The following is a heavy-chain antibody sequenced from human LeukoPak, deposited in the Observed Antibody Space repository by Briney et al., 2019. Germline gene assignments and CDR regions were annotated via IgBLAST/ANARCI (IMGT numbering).Heavy chain of an antibody. Sequence: GGALRLSCAASGFTFRHDWVSWVRQAPGKGLERVPKIKEYRREKNDVDTVEGRFTISRDNAKNSLYLQINSLTAEDTAVYYCARGRYSYNDYWGQGNLVTVSS. J-gene: IGHJ4*02. V-gene: IGHV3-7*03. CDR2: IKEYRREK. CDR1: GFTFRHDW. D-gene: IGHD5-18*01. CDR3: ARGRYSYNDY.